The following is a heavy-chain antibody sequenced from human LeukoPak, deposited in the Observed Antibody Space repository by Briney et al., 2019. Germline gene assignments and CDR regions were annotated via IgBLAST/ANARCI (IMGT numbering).Heavy chain of an antibody. CDR1: GFTFSSYA. J-gene: IGHJ4*02. CDR3: ANGASPHFYYYFDY. Sequence: GGSLRLSCAAFGFTFSSYAMSWVRQAPGKGLEWVSAISGSGGSTYYADSVKGRFTISRDNSKNTLYLQMNSLRAEDTAVYYCANGASPHFYYYFDYWGQGTLVTVSS. D-gene: IGHD2-21*02. CDR2: ISGSGGST. V-gene: IGHV3-23*01.